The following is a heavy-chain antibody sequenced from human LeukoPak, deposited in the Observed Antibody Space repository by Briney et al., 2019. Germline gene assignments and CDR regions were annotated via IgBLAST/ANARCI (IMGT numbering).Heavy chain of an antibody. CDR2: INPSGGST. V-gene: IGHV1-46*01. J-gene: IGHJ4*02. Sequence: ASVKVSCKASGYTFTSYYMHWVRQAPGQGLEWMGIINPSGGSTSYAQKFQGRATMTRDMSTSTVYMELSSLRSEDTAVYYCARARELQGYYFDYWGQGTLVTVSS. CDR1: GYTFTSYY. D-gene: IGHD1-26*01. CDR3: ARARELQGYYFDY.